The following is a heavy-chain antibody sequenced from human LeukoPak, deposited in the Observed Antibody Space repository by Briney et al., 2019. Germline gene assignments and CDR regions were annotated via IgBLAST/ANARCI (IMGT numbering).Heavy chain of an antibody. CDR2: INPNSGGT. V-gene: IGHV1-2*02. D-gene: IGHD3-3*01. CDR1: GYTFTGYY. Sequence: GASVKVSCKASGYTFTGYYMHWVRQAPGQVLEWMGWINPNSGGTNYAQKFQGRVTMTRDTSISTAYMELSRLRSDDTAVYYCARGGHVLRFLEWSVDYWGQGTLVTVSS. J-gene: IGHJ4*02. CDR3: ARGGHVLRFLEWSVDY.